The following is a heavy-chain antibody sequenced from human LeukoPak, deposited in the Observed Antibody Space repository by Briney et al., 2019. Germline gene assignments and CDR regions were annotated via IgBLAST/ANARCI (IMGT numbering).Heavy chain of an antibody. CDR1: GFLFNDYS. Sequence: GGSLRLSCSASGFLFNDYSTNWVRQAPGKGLEWISYIGIDSGNTHYADSVRGRFVISADRATNSVYLHMTRLRVDDTAVYYCARDFRFAFDNWGQGTLVTVSS. D-gene: IGHD3-10*01. V-gene: IGHV3-48*01. CDR3: ARDFRFAFDN. CDR2: IGIDSGNT. J-gene: IGHJ4*02.